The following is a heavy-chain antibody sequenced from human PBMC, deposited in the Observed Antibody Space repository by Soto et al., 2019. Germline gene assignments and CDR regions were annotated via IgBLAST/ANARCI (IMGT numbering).Heavy chain of an antibody. D-gene: IGHD5-12*01. CDR3: ARGGEEMATIGAGFDY. CDR1: GGSISSSNW. J-gene: IGHJ4*02. CDR2: IYHSGST. Sequence: QVQLQESGPGLVKPSGTLSLTCAVSGGSISSSNWWSWVRQPPGKGLEWIGEIYHSGSTNYNPSLKSRLTLSVHKSKNQFSLKLSSVTAADTAVYYCARGGEEMATIGAGFDYWGQGTLVTVSS. V-gene: IGHV4-4*02.